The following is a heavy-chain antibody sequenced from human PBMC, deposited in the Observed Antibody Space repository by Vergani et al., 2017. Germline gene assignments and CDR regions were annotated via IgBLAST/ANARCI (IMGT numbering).Heavy chain of an antibody. CDR2: INPNSGGT. CDR3: ARVGTSSNRDYFDY. Sequence: QVQLVQSGAEVKKPGGSVKVSCKASGYTFTDYVMHWVRQAPGQGLEWMGWINPNSGGTNYAQKFQGRVTMTRDTSISTAYMELSNLRSDDTAVYYCARVGTSSNRDYFDYWGQGTLVTVSS. V-gene: IGHV1-2*02. D-gene: IGHD2-2*01. J-gene: IGHJ4*02. CDR1: GYTFTDYV.